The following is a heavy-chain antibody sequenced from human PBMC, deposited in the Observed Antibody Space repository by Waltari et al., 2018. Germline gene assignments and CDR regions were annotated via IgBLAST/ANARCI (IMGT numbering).Heavy chain of an antibody. Sequence: QVQLVESGGGVVQPGKSLRLSCAASGFTFSSFAMNWVRQAPGKGLEWVAITTYDGTNHDYTDSVKGRFNISRDNSKNTLYLQINALRHEDTAVYFCARDPATKWGVFYFDHWGQGTLVTVSS. CDR2: TTYDGTNH. J-gene: IGHJ4*02. CDR1: GFTFSSFA. CDR3: ARDPATKWGVFYFDH. V-gene: IGHV3-30*04. D-gene: IGHD7-27*01.